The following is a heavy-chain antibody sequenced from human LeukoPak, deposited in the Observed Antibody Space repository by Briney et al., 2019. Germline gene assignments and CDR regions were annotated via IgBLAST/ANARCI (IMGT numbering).Heavy chain of an antibody. Sequence: ASVKVSCKASGYTFTSYGISWVRQAPGQGLEWMGWISAYNGNTNYAQKLQGRVTITAGKSTSTAYMELSSLRSEDTAVYYCARGPYSSGWWVDYWGQGTLVTVSS. CDR1: GYTFTSYG. V-gene: IGHV1-18*01. CDR2: ISAYNGNT. CDR3: ARGPYSSGWWVDY. J-gene: IGHJ4*02. D-gene: IGHD6-19*01.